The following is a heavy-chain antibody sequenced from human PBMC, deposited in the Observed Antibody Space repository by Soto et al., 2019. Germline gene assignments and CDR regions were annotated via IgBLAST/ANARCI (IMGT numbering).Heavy chain of an antibody. Sequence: SETLSLTCAVSGGSISSSNWGSWVRQPPGKGLEWIGEIYHSESTNYNPSLKSRVTISVDKSKNQFSLKLSSVTAADTAVYYCARDCTNGVCYRRPCGMDVWGQGTTVTVSS. D-gene: IGHD2-8*01. CDR3: ARDCTNGVCYRRPCGMDV. J-gene: IGHJ6*02. V-gene: IGHV4-4*02. CDR1: GGSISSSNW. CDR2: IYHSEST.